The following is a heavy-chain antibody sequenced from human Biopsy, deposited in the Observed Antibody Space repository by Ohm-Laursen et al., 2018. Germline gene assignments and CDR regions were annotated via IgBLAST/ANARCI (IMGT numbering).Heavy chain of an antibody. V-gene: IGHV4-34*08. D-gene: IGHD2-15*01. CDR2: INQAGTT. J-gene: IGHJ4*02. CDR3: GNEVHGRDY. Sequence: TLSLTWAVFGKTFSDYQWSWIRQPPGKGLEWIEQINQAGTTNYNPSLKSRVSISADASKYEFSLRLTSVTAADTAVYLCGNEVHGRDYWGLGAQVTVSS. CDR1: GKTFSDYQ.